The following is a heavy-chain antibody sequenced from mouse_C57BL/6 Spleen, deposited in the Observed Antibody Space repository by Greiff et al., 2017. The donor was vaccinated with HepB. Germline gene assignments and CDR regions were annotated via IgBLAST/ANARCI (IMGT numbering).Heavy chain of an antibody. V-gene: IGHV1-78*01. Sequence: VKLQESDAELVKPGASVKISCKVSGYTFTDHTIHWMKQRPEQGLEWIGYIYPRDGSTKYNEKFKGKATLTADKSSSTAYMQLNSLTSEDSAVYFCARGDSSGYGVFAYWGQGTLVTVSA. CDR2: IYPRDGST. J-gene: IGHJ3*01. D-gene: IGHD3-2*02. CDR1: GYTFTDHT. CDR3: ARGDSSGYGVFAY.